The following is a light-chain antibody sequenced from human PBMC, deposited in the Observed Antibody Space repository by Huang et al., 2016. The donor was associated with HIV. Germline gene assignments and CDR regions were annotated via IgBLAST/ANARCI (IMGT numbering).Light chain of an antibody. J-gene: IGKJ1*01. V-gene: IGKV1-5*01. Sequence: DIQMTQSPSTLSASVGDRVTITCRASQSISSWLAWYQQKPGKAPKLLIYDASSLESGGPTRFSGSGSGTEFTLTISSLQPDNFATYYCQQYNSYPWTFGQGTKVEIK. CDR1: QSISSW. CDR2: DAS. CDR3: QQYNSYPWT.